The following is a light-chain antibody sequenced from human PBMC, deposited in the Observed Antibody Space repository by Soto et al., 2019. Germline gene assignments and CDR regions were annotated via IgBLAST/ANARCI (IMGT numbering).Light chain of an antibody. V-gene: IGLV2-14*01. J-gene: IGLJ1*01. Sequence: QSVLTQPASVSGSPGQSITISCTGTSSDVGANIFVSWYQQHPGKVPKLMIYTVSSRPSGVSQRFSGSKSGNTASLTISGLQAEDEDDYYCSSFTNDSTYVFGTGTKVTVL. CDR1: SSDVGANIF. CDR2: TVS. CDR3: SSFTNDSTYV.